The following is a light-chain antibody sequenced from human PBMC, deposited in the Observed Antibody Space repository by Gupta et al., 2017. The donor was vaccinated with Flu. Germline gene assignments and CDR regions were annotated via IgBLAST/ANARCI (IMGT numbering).Light chain of an antibody. V-gene: IGKV3-15*01. Sequence: ETVMTQSPATLSVSPSESATLSCRASQSITSNLAWYQQKPGQAPRLLIYGASTRATGIPARFSGSGFGTEFTLTVSSLQSEDFAVYYCRQDDSWPSTFGQGTKVEIK. CDR2: GAS. CDR3: RQDDSWPST. J-gene: IGKJ1*01. CDR1: QSITSN.